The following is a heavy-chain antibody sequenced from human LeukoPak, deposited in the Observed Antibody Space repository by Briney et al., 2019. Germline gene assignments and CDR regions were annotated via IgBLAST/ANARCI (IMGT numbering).Heavy chain of an antibody. CDR2: ISGDGGST. Sequence: GGSLRLSCAASGFTFDDYAMHWVRQAPGKGLEWVSLISGDGGSTYYADSVKGRFTISRDNSKNSLYLQMNSLRTEGTALYYCAKDRNGSYDIWGQGTMVTVSS. CDR1: GFTFDDYA. D-gene: IGHD1-26*01. V-gene: IGHV3-43*02. J-gene: IGHJ3*02. CDR3: AKDRNGSYDI.